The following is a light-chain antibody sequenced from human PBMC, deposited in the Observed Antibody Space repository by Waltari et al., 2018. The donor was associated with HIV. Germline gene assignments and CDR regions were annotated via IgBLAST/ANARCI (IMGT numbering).Light chain of an antibody. V-gene: IGKV3-15*01. CDR1: QSISGN. J-gene: IGKJ2*01. CDR2: GAS. Sequence: EIVMTQSPVTLSVSRVKRATLSCRASQSISGNLSWYQQKPGQAPRLLIYGASTRATGIPARFSGSGSGTEFTLTISSLQSEDFAVYYCQQYNNWPRTFGQGTKLEIK. CDR3: QQYNNWPRT.